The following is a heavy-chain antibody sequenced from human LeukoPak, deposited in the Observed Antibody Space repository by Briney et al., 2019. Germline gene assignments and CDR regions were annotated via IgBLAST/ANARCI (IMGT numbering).Heavy chain of an antibody. V-gene: IGHV3-7*01. CDR3: ARDVDTASYYFDY. J-gene: IGHJ4*02. CDR2: IKQDGSEK. Sequence: GGSLRLSCSASGFTFSSYWMSWVRQAPGRGLEWVANIKQDGSEKYYVDSVKGRFTISRDNAKNSLYLQMNSLRAEDTAVYYCARDVDTASYYFDYWGQGTLVTVSS. D-gene: IGHD5-18*01. CDR1: GFTFSSYW.